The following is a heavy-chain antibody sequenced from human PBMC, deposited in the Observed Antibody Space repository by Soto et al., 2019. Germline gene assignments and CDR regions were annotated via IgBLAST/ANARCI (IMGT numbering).Heavy chain of an antibody. Sequence: EVQLLESGGGLVQPGGSLRLSCAASGFSFSSFAMHWVRRAPGKGLEWVSAINPNGETTYYAESVKGRFTFSRDNSKNTLHLQMNSLKAEDTAVYYCGKCQGTDTYGPASFWGQGTLVTVSS. J-gene: IGHJ4*02. CDR2: INPNGETT. D-gene: IGHD3-10*01. V-gene: IGHV3-23*01. CDR3: GKCQGTDTYGPASF. CDR1: GFSFSSFA.